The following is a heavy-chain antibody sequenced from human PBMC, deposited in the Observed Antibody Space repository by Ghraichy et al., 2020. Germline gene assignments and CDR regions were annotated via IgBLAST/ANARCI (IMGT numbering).Heavy chain of an antibody. D-gene: IGHD3-9*01. J-gene: IGHJ3*02. CDR3: TRNAYYDIYSAFDM. V-gene: IGHV7-4-1*02. CDR2: VTTDTGNP. Sequence: ASVKVSCKASGYSFTSYALNWVRQAPGQGLEWMGWVTTDTGNPTYAQGFTGRFVFSLDTSVSTAYLQISSLKAEDTAVYYCTRNAYYDIYSAFDMWGQGTMVTVSS. CDR1: GYSFTSYA.